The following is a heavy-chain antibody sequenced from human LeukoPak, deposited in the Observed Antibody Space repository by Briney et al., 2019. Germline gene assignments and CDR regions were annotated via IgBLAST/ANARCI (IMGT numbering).Heavy chain of an antibody. CDR3: AKDRSYNWNYEGAFDI. CDR1: GFTFSSYE. V-gene: IGHV3-48*03. CDR2: ISSSGSTI. Sequence: PGGSLRLSCAASGFTFSSYEMNWVRQAPGKGLEWVSYISSSGSTIYYADSVKGRFTISRDNAKNSLYLQMNSLRAEDMALYYCAKDRSYNWNYEGAFDIWGQGTMVTVSS. J-gene: IGHJ3*02. D-gene: IGHD1-7*01.